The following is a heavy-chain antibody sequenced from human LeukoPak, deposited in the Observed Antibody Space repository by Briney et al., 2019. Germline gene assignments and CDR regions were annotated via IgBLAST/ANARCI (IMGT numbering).Heavy chain of an antibody. CDR2: IGSSGSYI. D-gene: IGHD2-2*02. V-gene: IGHV3-21*01. J-gene: IGHJ4*02. Sequence: GGSLRLSCAASGFTFSTYGMNWVRQTPGKGLEWVSSIGSSGSYIYYADSVKGRFTISRDNAKNSLYLQMNSLRAEDTAVYYCVRGEIGYCSSTSCYIFDYWGQGTLVTVSS. CDR3: VRGEIGYCSSTSCYIFDY. CDR1: GFTFSTYG.